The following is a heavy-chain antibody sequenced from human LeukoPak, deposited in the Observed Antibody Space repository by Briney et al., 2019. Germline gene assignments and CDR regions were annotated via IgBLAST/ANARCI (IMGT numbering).Heavy chain of an antibody. CDR3: ARVGYCSGGSCYRPVDY. V-gene: IGHV3-21*01. CDR1: GFTFSSYS. D-gene: IGHD2-15*01. Sequence: GGSLRLSCAASGFTFSSYSMNWVRQAPGKGLEWVSSISSSSYIYYADSVKGRFTISRDNAKNSLYLQMNSLRAEDTAVYYCARVGYCSGGSCYRPVDYWGQGTLVTVSS. J-gene: IGHJ4*02. CDR2: ISSSSYI.